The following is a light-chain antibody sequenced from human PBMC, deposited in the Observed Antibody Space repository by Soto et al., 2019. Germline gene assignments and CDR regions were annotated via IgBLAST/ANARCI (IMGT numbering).Light chain of an antibody. V-gene: IGKV3D-15*01. J-gene: IGKJ4*01. CDR1: QTVSIN. Sequence: ERVMTQSPATLSVSPGEKATLSCRASQTVSINLAWYQQKPGQAPRLLMYFASTRATGIPARFSGSGSGTEFTLTISSLQSEDFAIYYCQQYNEWPLTFGGGTKVETK. CDR3: QQYNEWPLT. CDR2: FAS.